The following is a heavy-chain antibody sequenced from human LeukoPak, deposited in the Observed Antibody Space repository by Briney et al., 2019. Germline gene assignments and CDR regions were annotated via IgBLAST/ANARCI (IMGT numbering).Heavy chain of an antibody. V-gene: IGHV4-4*07. Sequence: PSETLSLTCTVSGGSISSYYWSWIRQPAGKGLEWIGRIYTSGSTNYNPSLKSRVTISVDKSKNQFPLKLSSVTAADTAVYYCARDRQGYSGYVYYFDYWGQGTLVTVSS. J-gene: IGHJ4*02. CDR1: GGSISSYY. CDR3: ARDRQGYSGYVYYFDY. CDR2: IYTSGST. D-gene: IGHD5-12*01.